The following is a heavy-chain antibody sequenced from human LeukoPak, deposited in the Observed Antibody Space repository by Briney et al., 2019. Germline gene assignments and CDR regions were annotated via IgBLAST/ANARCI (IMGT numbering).Heavy chain of an antibody. J-gene: IGHJ4*02. CDR1: GYTFTSYG. CDR2: ISAYNGNT. CDR3: ARGQARRGSGSYYKPIDY. D-gene: IGHD3-10*01. Sequence: ASVKVSCKASGYTFTSYGISWVRQAPGQGLEWMGWISAYNGNTNYAQKLQGRVTMTTDTSTSTAYMELRSLRSDDTAVYYCARGQARRGSGSYYKPIDYWGQGTLVTVSS. V-gene: IGHV1-18*01.